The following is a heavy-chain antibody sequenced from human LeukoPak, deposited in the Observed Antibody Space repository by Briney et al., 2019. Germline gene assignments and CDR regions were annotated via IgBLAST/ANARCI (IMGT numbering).Heavy chain of an antibody. CDR3: ARVPYSSGWYGYYYYYMDV. Sequence: PGGSLRLSCAASGFTFSDHYMDWVRQAPGKGLEWVGRTRNKANSYTTEYAASVKGRFTISRDDSKNSLYLQMNSLKTEDTAVYYCARVPYSSGWYGYYYYYMDVWGKGTTVTVSS. D-gene: IGHD6-19*01. V-gene: IGHV3-72*01. CDR1: GFTFSDHY. CDR2: TRNKANSYTT. J-gene: IGHJ6*03.